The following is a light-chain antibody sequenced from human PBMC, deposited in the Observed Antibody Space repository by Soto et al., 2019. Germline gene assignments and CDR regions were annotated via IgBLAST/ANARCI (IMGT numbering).Light chain of an antibody. CDR1: QSISSSY. CDR3: QYYGSSHSNT. CDR2: DAS. J-gene: IGKJ5*01. V-gene: IGKV3-20*01. Sequence: IVLTQSPGTLSLSPGKRATLSCRASQSISSSYLAWYQHKPGQAPRLLIYDASSKATGTPDGFSGSGSGTDFTLTISRLEPEDFAVYYCQYYGSSHSNTFGQGTLLEIK.